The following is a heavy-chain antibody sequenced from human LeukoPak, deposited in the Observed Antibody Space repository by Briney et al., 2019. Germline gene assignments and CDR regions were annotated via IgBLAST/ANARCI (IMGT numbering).Heavy chain of an antibody. CDR1: GGSISSSSYY. CDR2: INYSGNT. J-gene: IGHJ4*02. D-gene: IGHD3-22*01. V-gene: IGHV4-39*01. Sequence: SETLSLTCTVSGGSISSSSYYWGWIRQPPGKGLEWIGSINYSGNTYYNPSLKSRVTISINTSKNQFSLKLSSVTAADTAVYYCARQSNYYDSSGYWGDFDYWGQGTLVTVSS. CDR3: ARQSNYYDSSGYWGDFDY.